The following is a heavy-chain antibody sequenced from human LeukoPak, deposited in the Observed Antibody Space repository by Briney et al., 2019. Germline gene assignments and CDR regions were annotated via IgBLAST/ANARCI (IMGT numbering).Heavy chain of an antibody. CDR2: INHSGSA. D-gene: IGHD4/OR15-4a*01. CDR1: GGPFSGHY. CDR3: ARAPGVLDWFDP. Sequence: PSETLSLTCAVYGGPFSGHYWRWIRQPPGKGLEWIGEINHSGSANYSPSLKSRVTLSVDTSKNQFSLKLSSVTAADTAVYYCARAPGVLDWFDPWGQGTLVTVSS. V-gene: IGHV4-34*01. J-gene: IGHJ5*02.